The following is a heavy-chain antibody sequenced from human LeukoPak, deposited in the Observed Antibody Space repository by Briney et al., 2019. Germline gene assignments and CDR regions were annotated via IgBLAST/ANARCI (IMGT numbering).Heavy chain of an antibody. J-gene: IGHJ4*02. CDR3: ARELNLYGGYAGPQSY. CDR1: GFTFSSYS. V-gene: IGHV3-48*04. D-gene: IGHD5-12*01. Sequence: PGGSLRLSCAASGFTFSSYSMIWVRQAPGKGLEWVSYISSSSSTIYYADSVKGRFTISRDNAKNSLYLQMNSLRAEDTAVYYCARELNLYGGYAGPQSYWGQGTLVTVSS. CDR2: ISSSSSTI.